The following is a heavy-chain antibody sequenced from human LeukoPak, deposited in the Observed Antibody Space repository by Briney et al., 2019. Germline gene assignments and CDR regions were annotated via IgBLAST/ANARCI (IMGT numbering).Heavy chain of an antibody. D-gene: IGHD1-14*01. V-gene: IGHV3-7*01. CDR1: GFTFSSYW. CDR2: IKQDGSEK. CDR3: ASREYYRGTNYYYYYYMDV. Sequence: PGGSLRLSCSASGFTFSSYWMSWVRQAPGKGLEWVANIKQDGSEKYYVDSVKGRFTISRDNAKNSLYLQMNSLRAEDTAVYYCASREYYRGTNYYYYYYMDVWGKGTTVTVSS. J-gene: IGHJ6*03.